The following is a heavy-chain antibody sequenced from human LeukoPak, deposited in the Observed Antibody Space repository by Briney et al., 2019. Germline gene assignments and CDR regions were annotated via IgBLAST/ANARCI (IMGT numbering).Heavy chain of an antibody. Sequence: SETLSLTCTVSGGSINNYYWSWIRQPPGKRLEWIGRITYSGSTNYSPSLKSRVTISVDTSSNQFSLKLSSVTAVDTAMYYCARSPVMYGEFGGRFDPWGQGAPATVSS. CDR1: GGSINNYY. D-gene: IGHD4-17*01. J-gene: IGHJ5*02. CDR2: ITYSGST. V-gene: IGHV4-59*12. CDR3: ARSPVMYGEFGGRFDP.